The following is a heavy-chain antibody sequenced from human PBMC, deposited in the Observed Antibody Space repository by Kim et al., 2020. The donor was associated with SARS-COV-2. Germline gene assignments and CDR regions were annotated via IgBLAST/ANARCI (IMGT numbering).Heavy chain of an antibody. D-gene: IGHD2-2*02. Sequence: GGSLRLSCAASGFTFSNYWMSWVRQAPGKGLEWVANIKQDGSEKYYVDSVKGRFTISRDNAKNSLFLQMNSLRAEDTAVYYCARDAGYCSSTSCYTDAFDNW. CDR3: ARDAGYCSSTSCYTDAFDN. CDR2: IKQDGSEK. V-gene: IGHV3-7*01. J-gene: IGHJ3*02. CDR1: GFTFSNYW.